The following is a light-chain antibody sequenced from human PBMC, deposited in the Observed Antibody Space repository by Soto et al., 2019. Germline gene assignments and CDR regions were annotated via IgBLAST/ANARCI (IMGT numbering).Light chain of an antibody. CDR1: QSIGYW. Sequence: DIQMTPSPSTLSASVGDRVSITCRASQSIGYWLAWYQQKPGKAPKLLIYKASNLQSGVPSRFSGSGSGTDFTLTISSLQPDDFATYYCQHYDSYSPTWTFGQGTKGDI. CDR3: QHYDSYSPTWT. V-gene: IGKV1-5*03. J-gene: IGKJ1*01. CDR2: KAS.